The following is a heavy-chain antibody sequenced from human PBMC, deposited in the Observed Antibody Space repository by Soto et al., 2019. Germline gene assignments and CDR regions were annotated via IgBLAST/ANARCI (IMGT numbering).Heavy chain of an antibody. CDR3: ARDLTSEWFGELIFDY. CDR2: ISAYNGNT. D-gene: IGHD3-10*01. Sequence: QVQLVQSGAEVKKPGASVKVSCKASGYTFTSYGISWVRQAPGQGLEWMGWISAYNGNTNYAQKLQGRVTMTTDTSTSTGYMELRSLRSDDTAVYYCARDLTSEWFGELIFDYWGQGTLVTVSS. CDR1: GYTFTSYG. V-gene: IGHV1-18*01. J-gene: IGHJ4*02.